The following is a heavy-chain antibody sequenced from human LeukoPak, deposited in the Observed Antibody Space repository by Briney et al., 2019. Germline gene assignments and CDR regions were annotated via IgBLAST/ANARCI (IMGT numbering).Heavy chain of an antibody. Sequence: SQTLSLTCTVSGGSISSGSYYWSWIRQPAGKGLEWIGRIYTSGSTNYNPSLKSRVTISVDTSKNQFSLKLSSVTAADTAVYYCAREYCGGDCYSKYYFDYWGQGTLVTVSS. CDR1: GGSISSGSYY. V-gene: IGHV4-61*02. J-gene: IGHJ4*02. CDR3: AREYCGGDCYSKYYFDY. D-gene: IGHD2-21*01. CDR2: IYTSGST.